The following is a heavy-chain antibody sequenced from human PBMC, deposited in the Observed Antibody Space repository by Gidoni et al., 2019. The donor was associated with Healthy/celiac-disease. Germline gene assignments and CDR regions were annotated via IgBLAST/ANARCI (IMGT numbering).Heavy chain of an antibody. CDR2: IIPIFGTA. D-gene: IGHD3-22*01. CDR3: ARVLAPYSDDSSGYYYGY. J-gene: IGHJ4*02. CDR1: GCTFQPTAASMCVHDQDP. Sequence: QVQLVQSGAAVKKPGSSVQVSCKASGCTFQPTAASMCVHDQDPAIRVFAIPSQALPQGLELMVGIIPIFGTANYAQNFQGRVTITADEATSTAYMELSSLRSEDTAVYYCARVLAPYSDDSSGYYYGYCGQGTLVTVSS. V-gene: IGHV1-69*01.